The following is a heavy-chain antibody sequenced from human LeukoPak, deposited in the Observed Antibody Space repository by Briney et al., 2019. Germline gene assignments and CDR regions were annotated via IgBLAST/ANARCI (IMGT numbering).Heavy chain of an antibody. CDR2: IKHDGSEK. V-gene: IGHV3-7*01. D-gene: IGHD3-16*01. CDR1: GFTFSSYA. J-gene: IGHJ4*02. CDR3: ARQPIYEAYFDF. Sequence: GGSLRLSCAASGFTFSSYAMSGVRQPPGKGLEGVANIKHDGSEKTFVDSVKGRFTISRNNAENSLYLQMNSLRAEDTAVYYCARQPIYEAYFDFWGQGTLVTVSS.